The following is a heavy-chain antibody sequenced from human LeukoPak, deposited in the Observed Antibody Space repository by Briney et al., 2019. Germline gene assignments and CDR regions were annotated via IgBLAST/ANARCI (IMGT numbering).Heavy chain of an antibody. CDR1: GFTFSSYS. Sequence: GGSLRLSCAASGFTFSSYSMNWVRQAPGKGLEWVSYISSSSSTIYYADSVKGRFTISRDNAKNSLYLQMNSLRAEDTAVYYCAREDNDYGDYGRFDPWGQGALVTVSS. D-gene: IGHD4-17*01. CDR3: AREDNDYGDYGRFDP. CDR2: ISSSSSTI. V-gene: IGHV3-48*01. J-gene: IGHJ5*02.